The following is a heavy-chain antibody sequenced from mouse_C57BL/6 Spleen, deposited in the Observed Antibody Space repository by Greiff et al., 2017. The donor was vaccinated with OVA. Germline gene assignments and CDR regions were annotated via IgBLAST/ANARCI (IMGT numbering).Heavy chain of an antibody. D-gene: IGHD2-3*01. Sequence: EVKVVESGGDLVKPGGSLKLSCAASGFTFSSYGMSWVRQTPDKRLEWVATISSGGSYTYYPDSVKGRFTFSRDNAKNTLYLQMSSLKTEDTAMYYCARQGYDCYYNNFDYWGQGTTLTVSS. CDR1: GFTFSSYG. V-gene: IGHV5-6*01. CDR3: ARQGYDCYYNNFDY. J-gene: IGHJ2*01. CDR2: ISSGGSYT.